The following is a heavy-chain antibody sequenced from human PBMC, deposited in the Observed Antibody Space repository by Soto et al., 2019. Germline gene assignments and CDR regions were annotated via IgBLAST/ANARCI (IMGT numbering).Heavy chain of an antibody. CDR2: INPSGGST. J-gene: IGHJ6*02. CDR1: GYTFTSYY. Sequence: QVLLVQSGAEVKTPGASVKVSCKASGYTFTSYYMHWVRQAPGQGLEWMGMINPSGGSTTYAQKYHGRVTMTRDTSTSTVNLEVSSLRSDDTAVYYCARGRRDQLSDYYYGMDVGGQGTMITVSS. V-gene: IGHV1-46*01. D-gene: IGHD2-2*01. CDR3: ARGRRDQLSDYYYGMDV.